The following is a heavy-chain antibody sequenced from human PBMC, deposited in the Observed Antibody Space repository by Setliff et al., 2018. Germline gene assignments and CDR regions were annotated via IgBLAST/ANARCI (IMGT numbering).Heavy chain of an antibody. CDR2: INQDGSAK. J-gene: IGHJ4*02. D-gene: IGHD2-8*01. V-gene: IGHV3-7*01. CDR3: ASALATPYGGFQRALDY. CDR1: GFTFSSLW. Sequence: GGSLRLSCAASGFTFSSLWMSWVRQAPGKGLEWVANINQDGSAKYYVDSVKGRFTISRDNAKNSLYLQMNSLRAEDTAVYYCASALATPYGGFQRALDYWGRGTLVTVSS.